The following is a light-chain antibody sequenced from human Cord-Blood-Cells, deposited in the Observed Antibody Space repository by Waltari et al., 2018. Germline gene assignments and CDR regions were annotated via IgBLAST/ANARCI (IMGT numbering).Light chain of an antibody. Sequence: EIVLTQSPATLSLSPGERATLSCGASQSVSSSYLAWYQQKPGLAPRLLIYDASSRATGIPDRFSGRGSGTDVTLTISRLEPEDFAVYYCQQYGSSPPITFGQGTRLEIK. V-gene: IGKV3D-20*01. CDR2: DAS. CDR3: QQYGSSPPIT. J-gene: IGKJ5*01. CDR1: QSVSSSY.